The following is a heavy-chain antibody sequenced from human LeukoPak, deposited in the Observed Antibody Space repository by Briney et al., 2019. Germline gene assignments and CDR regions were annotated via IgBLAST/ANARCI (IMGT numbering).Heavy chain of an antibody. CDR3: ARGLYYYDSSGAVDAFDI. J-gene: IGHJ3*02. Sequence: ASVKVSCKASGYTFTSYYMHWVRQAPGQGLEWMGIINPSGGSTSYAQKFQGRATITADESTSTAYMELSSLRSEDTAVYYCARGLYYYDSSGAVDAFDIWGQGTMVTVSS. V-gene: IGHV1-46*01. CDR2: INPSGGST. D-gene: IGHD3-22*01. CDR1: GYTFTSYY.